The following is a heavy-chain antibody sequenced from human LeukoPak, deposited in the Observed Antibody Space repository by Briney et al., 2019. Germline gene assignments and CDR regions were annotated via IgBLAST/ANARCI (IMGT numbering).Heavy chain of an antibody. J-gene: IGHJ4*02. V-gene: IGHV3-21*01. CDR1: GFTFSSYS. CDR3: ARGLSGGYLHDY. D-gene: IGHD5-12*01. CDR2: ISSSSSYI. Sequence: PGRSLRLSCAASGFTFSSYSMNWVRQAPGKGLEWVSSISSSSSYIHYADSVKGRFTISRDNAKNSLYLQMNSLRAEDTAVYYCARGLSGGYLHDYWGQGTLVTVSS.